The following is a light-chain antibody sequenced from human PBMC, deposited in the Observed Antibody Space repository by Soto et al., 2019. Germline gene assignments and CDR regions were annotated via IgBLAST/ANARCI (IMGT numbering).Light chain of an antibody. CDR3: QQYGSSPPIT. CDR2: ATS. V-gene: IGKV3-20*01. Sequence: EIVLTQSPGALSLSPGERATLSCRASQSVSSGYLAWYQQKPRQAPRPRIFATSRRATGIPDRFSGSGSGTDFTLTISRLEPEDVAVYYCQQYGSSPPITFGQGTRLEIK. CDR1: QSVSSGY. J-gene: IGKJ5*01.